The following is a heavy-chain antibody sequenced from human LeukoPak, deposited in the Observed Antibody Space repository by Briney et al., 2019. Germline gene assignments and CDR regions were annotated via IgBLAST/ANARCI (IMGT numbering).Heavy chain of an antibody. D-gene: IGHD1-26*01. V-gene: IGHV4-59*08. Sequence: PSETLSLTCTVSGGSISNYYWTWIRQPPGKGLEWIGYIYYSGSTYYNPSLKSRVTISIDTSKNQFSLKLTSVTAADTAVFYCARLSGSPHPPSDYWGQGTLVTVSS. J-gene: IGHJ4*02. CDR2: IYYSGST. CDR3: ARLSGSPHPPSDY. CDR1: GGSISNYY.